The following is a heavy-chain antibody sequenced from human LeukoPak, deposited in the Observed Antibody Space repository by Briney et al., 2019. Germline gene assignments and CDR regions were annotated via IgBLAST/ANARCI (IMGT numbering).Heavy chain of an antibody. CDR2: IYYSGST. CDR1: GGFINIGGYY. D-gene: IGHD3-10*01. J-gene: IGHJ4*02. V-gene: IGHV4-31*03. CDR3: ARDGGKDYHASGSVRY. Sequence: SETLSLTCTFSGGFINIGGYYWRWIRQHPGKGLEWIGYIYYSGSTYYNPSLKSRVTISVDTSKNQFSLKLSSVTAADTAVYYCARDGGKDYHASGSVRYWGQEALVTVSS.